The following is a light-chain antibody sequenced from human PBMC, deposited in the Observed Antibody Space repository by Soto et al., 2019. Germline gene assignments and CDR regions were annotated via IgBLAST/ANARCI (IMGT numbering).Light chain of an antibody. CDR3: AALDDSLNGVV. J-gene: IGLJ2*01. CDR2: HNN. CDR1: SSKLGSNR. V-gene: IGLV1-44*01. Sequence: QSVLTQPPSASGTPGQRVTISCSGSSSKLGSNRVNWYQQLPGTAPKLLIYHNNQRPLGVPDRFSGSKSGTSVSLAISGLQSEDESDYYWAALDDSLNGVVVGGGTKLTVL.